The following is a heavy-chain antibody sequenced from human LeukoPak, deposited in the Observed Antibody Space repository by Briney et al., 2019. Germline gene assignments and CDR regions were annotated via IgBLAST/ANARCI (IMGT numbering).Heavy chain of an antibody. D-gene: IGHD1-1*01. CDR2: INHSGST. V-gene: IGHV4-34*01. CDR1: GGSFSGYY. CDR3: ARKRQNWKPLYGMDV. J-gene: IGHJ6*02. Sequence: TSETLSLTCAVYGGSFSGYYWSWIRQPPGKGLEWIGEINHSGSTNYNPSLKSRVTTSVDTSKNQFSLKLSSVTAADTAVYYCARKRQNWKPLYGMDVWGQGTTVTVSS.